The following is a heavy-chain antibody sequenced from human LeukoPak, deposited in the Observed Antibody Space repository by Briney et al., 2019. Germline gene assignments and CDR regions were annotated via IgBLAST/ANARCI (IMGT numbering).Heavy chain of an antibody. V-gene: IGHV1-2*02. CDR3: ARATYCSGGSCYLGFDY. D-gene: IGHD2-15*01. CDR2: INPNSGGT. Sequence: ASVKVSCKASGYTFAGYYMHWVRQAPGQGLEWMGWINPNSGGTNYAQKFQGRVTMTRDTSISTAYMELSRLRSDDTAVYYCARATYCSGGSCYLGFDYWGQGTLVTVSS. J-gene: IGHJ4*02. CDR1: GYTFAGYY.